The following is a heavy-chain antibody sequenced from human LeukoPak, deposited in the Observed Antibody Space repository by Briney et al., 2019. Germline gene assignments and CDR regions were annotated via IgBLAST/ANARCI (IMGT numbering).Heavy chain of an antibody. CDR3: ASHDYGGVVRSPVDY. Sequence: GGSLRLSCAASGFTFSSYAMSWVRQAPGKGLEWVSAISGSGGSTYYADSVKGRFTISRDNSKNTLYLQMNSLRAEGTAVYYCASHDYGGVVRSPVDYWGQGTLVTVSS. CDR2: ISGSGGST. J-gene: IGHJ4*02. CDR1: GFTFSSYA. D-gene: IGHD4/OR15-4a*01. V-gene: IGHV3-23*01.